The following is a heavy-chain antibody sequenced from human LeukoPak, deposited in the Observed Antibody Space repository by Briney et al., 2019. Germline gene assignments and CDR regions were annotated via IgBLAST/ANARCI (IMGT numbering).Heavy chain of an antibody. V-gene: IGHV3-21*01. J-gene: IGHJ5*02. CDR2: INSGSDYI. CDR3: ARDQFGKGNWFDP. D-gene: IGHD3-10*01. CDR1: GFTFSSYS. Sequence: GGSLRLSCAACGFTFSSYSMTWVRQAPGKGLEWVSSINSGSDYILYADSVKGRFIISRDNAKNSLYLQMSSPRAEDTAVYYCARDQFGKGNWFDPWGQGTLVTVSS.